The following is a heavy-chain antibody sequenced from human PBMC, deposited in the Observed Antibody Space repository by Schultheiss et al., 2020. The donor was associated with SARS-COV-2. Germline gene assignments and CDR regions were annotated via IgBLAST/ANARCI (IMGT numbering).Heavy chain of an antibody. J-gene: IGHJ6*02. Sequence: SETLSLTCAVYGGSFSDYHWTWIRQPPGKGLEWIGQVSHSGATHYSPSLKRRVTISVDTSKSQFSLRLRSVTAADTAVYYCARDRGYSYGYEYYYYGMDVWGQGTTVTVSS. D-gene: IGHD5-18*01. CDR2: VSHSGAT. CDR3: ARDRGYSYGYEYYYYGMDV. V-gene: IGHV4-34*01. CDR1: GGSFSDYH.